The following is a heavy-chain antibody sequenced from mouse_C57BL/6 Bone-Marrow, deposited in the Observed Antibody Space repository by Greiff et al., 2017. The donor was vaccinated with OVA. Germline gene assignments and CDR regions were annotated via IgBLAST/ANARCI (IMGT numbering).Heavy chain of an antibody. V-gene: IGHV7-3*01. CDR2: IRHTANGSTT. CDR3: ARDPLFITSVLAYYFGG. J-gene: IGHJ2*01. CDR1: GFTFTDYY. Sequence: DVQLVESGGGLVQPGGSLSLSCAASGFTFTDYYMRWVRQPPGKALEWLGFIRHTANGSTTEYSASVKGRFTISRDNSQSILYLQMNGLRSEDSATYYCARDPLFITSVLAYYFGGAGTGATLT. D-gene: IGHD1-1*01.